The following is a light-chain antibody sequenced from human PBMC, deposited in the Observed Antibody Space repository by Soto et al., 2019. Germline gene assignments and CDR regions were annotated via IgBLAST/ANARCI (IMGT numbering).Light chain of an antibody. J-gene: IGKJ3*01. CDR1: QGIRSS. Sequence: AIRLTQSPSSLSASTGDRVTITCRASQGIRSSLAWYQQKPGKAPKFLIYAASTLQSGVPSRFSGSGSGTDFTLTIRCLQSEDFATYSCQQYDSYPVTFGPGTKVDVK. CDR2: AAS. CDR3: QQYDSYPVT. V-gene: IGKV1-8*01.